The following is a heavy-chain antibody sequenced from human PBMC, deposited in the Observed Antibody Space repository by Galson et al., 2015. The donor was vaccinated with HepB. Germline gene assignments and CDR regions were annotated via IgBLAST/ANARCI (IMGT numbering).Heavy chain of an antibody. D-gene: IGHD3-16*02. V-gene: IGHV4-30-4*07. J-gene: IGHJ3*02. CDR2: IYYSGST. CDR3: ARIEGDVWGSYRYGDAFDI. CDR1: GGSISSGGYS. Sequence: TLSLTCAVSGGSISSGGYSWSWIRQPPGKGLEWIGYIYYSGSTYYNPSLKSRVTISVDTSKNQFSLKLSSVTAADTAVYYCARIEGDVWGSYRYGDAFDIWGQGTMVTVSS.